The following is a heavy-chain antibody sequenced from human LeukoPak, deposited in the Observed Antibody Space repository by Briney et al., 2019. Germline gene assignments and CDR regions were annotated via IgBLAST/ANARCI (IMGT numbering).Heavy chain of an antibody. CDR2: IYHSGST. CDR1: GGSVSSGSYY. J-gene: IGHJ5*02. CDR3: ARDKDQTNWFDP. D-gene: IGHD2-15*01. Sequence: SETLSLTCTVSGGSVSSGSYYWSWIRQPPGKGLEWIGYIYHSGSTYYNPSLKSRVTISVDRSKNQFSLKLSSVTAADTAVYYCARDKDQTNWFDPWGQGTLVTVSS. V-gene: IGHV4-30-2*01.